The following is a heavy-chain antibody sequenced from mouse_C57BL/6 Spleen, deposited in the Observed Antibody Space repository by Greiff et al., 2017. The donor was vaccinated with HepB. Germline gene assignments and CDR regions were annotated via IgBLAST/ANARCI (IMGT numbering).Heavy chain of an antibody. Sequence: QVQLKQSGAELVRPGASVKLSCKASGYTFTDYYINWVKQRPGQGLEWIARIYPGSGNTYYNEKFKGKATLTAEKSSSTAYMQLSSLTSEDSAVYFCAREGHYYSNHYYAMDYWGQGTSVTVSS. CDR3: AREGHYYSNHYYAMDY. J-gene: IGHJ4*01. CDR1: GYTFTDYY. CDR2: IYPGSGNT. V-gene: IGHV1-76*01. D-gene: IGHD2-5*01.